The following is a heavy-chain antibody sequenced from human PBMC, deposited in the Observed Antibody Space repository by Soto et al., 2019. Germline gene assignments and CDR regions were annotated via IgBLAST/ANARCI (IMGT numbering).Heavy chain of an antibody. Sequence: QVQLVQSGAEVKKPGASVKVSCKASGYTFTSYYMHWVRQAPGQGLEWMGIINPSGGSTSYAQKFQGRVTMTRDTSTSTVYMERSSLRSEDTAVYYCARDHNWNYGGYYYYGMDVWGQGTTVTVSS. V-gene: IGHV1-46*01. CDR1: GYTFTSYY. CDR2: INPSGGST. J-gene: IGHJ6*02. CDR3: ARDHNWNYGGYYYYGMDV. D-gene: IGHD1-7*01.